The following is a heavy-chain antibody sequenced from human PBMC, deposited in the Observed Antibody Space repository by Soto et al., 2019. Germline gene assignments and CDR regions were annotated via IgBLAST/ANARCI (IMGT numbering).Heavy chain of an antibody. Sequence: QVQLVQSGTEVKKPGSSVKVSCRASGDTFSSYGVSWVRQAPGQGLEWMGGINSISETSNYAQNFQGRLTITTDESKSTVYMELTSLKSEDTAVYYCARPGQKRGGTWFDPWGQGTLVIVSS. CDR3: ARPGQKRGGTWFDP. D-gene: IGHD1-1*01. CDR2: INSISETS. J-gene: IGHJ5*02. V-gene: IGHV1-69*01. CDR1: GDTFSSYG.